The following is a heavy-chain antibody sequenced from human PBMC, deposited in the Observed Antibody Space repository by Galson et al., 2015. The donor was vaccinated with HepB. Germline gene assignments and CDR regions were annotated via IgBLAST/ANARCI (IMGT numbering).Heavy chain of an antibody. CDR2: ISSSSSYI. D-gene: IGHD3-10*01. CDR3: ARVDTMVRGY. J-gene: IGHJ4*02. Sequence: SLRLSCAASGFTFSSYSMNWVRQAPGKGLEWVSSISSSSSYIYYADSVKGRFTISRDNAKNSLYLQMNSLRAEDTAVCYCARVDTMVRGYWGQGTLVTVSS. CDR1: GFTFSSYS. V-gene: IGHV3-21*01.